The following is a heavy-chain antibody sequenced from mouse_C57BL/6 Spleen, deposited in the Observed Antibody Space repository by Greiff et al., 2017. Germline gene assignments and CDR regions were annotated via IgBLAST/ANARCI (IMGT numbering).Heavy chain of an antibody. CDR2: ISNGGGST. CDR3: ARLDYDYGYYFDY. CDR1: GFTFSDYY. D-gene: IGHD2-4*01. V-gene: IGHV5-12*01. J-gene: IGHJ2*01. Sequence: EVKLVESGGGLVQPGGSLKLSCAASGFTFSDYYMYWVRQTPEKRLEWVAYISNGGGSTYYPDTVKGRFTISRDNAKNTLYLQMSRLKSEDTAMYYCARLDYDYGYYFDYWGQGTTLTVSS.